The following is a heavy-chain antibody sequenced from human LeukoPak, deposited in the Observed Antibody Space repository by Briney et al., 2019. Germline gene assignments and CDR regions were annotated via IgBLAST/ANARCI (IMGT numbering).Heavy chain of an antibody. CDR3: ARGAMGWAFDI. D-gene: IGHD5-18*01. V-gene: IGHV3-33*01. J-gene: IGHJ3*02. Sequence: PGRSLRLSCAASRFTFSSYAMHWVRQAPGKGLEWVTLIWYDGTEKFYADSVKGRFTVSRDNSKNTLFLQMNSLRAEDTAVYYCARGAMGWAFDIWGQGTMVTVSS. CDR2: IWYDGTEK. CDR1: RFTFSSYA.